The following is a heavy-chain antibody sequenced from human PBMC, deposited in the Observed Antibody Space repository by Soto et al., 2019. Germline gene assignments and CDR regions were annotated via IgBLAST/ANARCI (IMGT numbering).Heavy chain of an antibody. CDR1: GFTLSTYA. J-gene: IGHJ3*02. CDR2: ISHDGRNN. V-gene: IGHV3-30*04. D-gene: IGHD2-15*01. CDR3: ARDRDEDGGTSDAFDM. Sequence: QVQVVEFGGGVVQPGRSLRLSCAASGFTLSTYAMHWVRQAPGKGLEWVAVISHDGRNNYYADSVKGRFTISRDNSKSTLSLQMNSLRPEDTAVYYCARDRDEDGGTSDAFDMWGQGTMVTVSS.